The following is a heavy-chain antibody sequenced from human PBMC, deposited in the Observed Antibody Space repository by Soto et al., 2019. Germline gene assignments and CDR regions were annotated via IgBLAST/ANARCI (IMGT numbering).Heavy chain of an antibody. J-gene: IGHJ4*02. Sequence: ASVKVSCKASGYTFTSYYMYWVRQAPGQGLEWMGIINPSGGSTSYAQKFQGRVTMTRDTSTSTVYMELNILRVDDTAIYYCVRESSGPFGTTAFGTTGFDYWGRGTLVTVSS. CDR3: VRESSGPFGTTAFGTTGFDY. CDR2: INPSGGST. D-gene: IGHD1-1*01. CDR1: GYTFTSYY. V-gene: IGHV1-46*01.